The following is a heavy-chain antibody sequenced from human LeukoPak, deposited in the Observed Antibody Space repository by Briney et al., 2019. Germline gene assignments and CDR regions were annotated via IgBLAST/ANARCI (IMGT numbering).Heavy chain of an antibody. CDR2: FNYSGST. J-gene: IGHJ4*02. CDR1: GGSVSSGTYY. Sequence: SETLSLTCTVSGGSVSSGTYYYSWIRQPPGKGLEWIGYFNYSGSTNYNPSLKSRVTISVDTSKNQFSLKLSSVTAADTAVYYCARTYYYDSSDSDPPTLSHDYWGQGTLVTVSS. CDR3: ARTYYYDSSDSDPPTLSHDY. D-gene: IGHD3-22*01. V-gene: IGHV4-61*01.